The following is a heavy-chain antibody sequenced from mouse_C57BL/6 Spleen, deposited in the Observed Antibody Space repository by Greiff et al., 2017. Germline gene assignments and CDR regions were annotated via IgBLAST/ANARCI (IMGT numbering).Heavy chain of an antibody. D-gene: IGHD2-4*01. CDR3: ARDYDYGGSFDY. J-gene: IGHJ2*01. CDR1: GYTFTSYG. Sequence: QVQLQQSGAELARPGASVKLSCKASGYTFTSYGISWVKQRTGQGLEWIGEIYPRSGNAYYNEKFKGKATLTADKSSSTAYMELRSLTSEDSAVYFCARDYDYGGSFDYWGQGTTLTVSS. V-gene: IGHV1-81*01. CDR2: IYPRSGNA.